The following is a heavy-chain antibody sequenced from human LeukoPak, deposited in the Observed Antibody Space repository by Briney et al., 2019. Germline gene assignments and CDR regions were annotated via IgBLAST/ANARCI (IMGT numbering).Heavy chain of an antibody. CDR2: ISRNSGSI. CDR1: GFTFDDYA. D-gene: IGHD3-9*01. J-gene: IGHJ6*02. Sequence: SLRLSCAASGFTFDDYAMHWVRQAPGKGLEWVSGISRNSGSITYADSVKGRFTISRDNAKNSLYLQMNTLRVEDTAVYYCTRDLMDYDVSTGLHHYYMDVWGQGTSVTVSS. CDR3: TRDLMDYDVSTGLHHYYMDV. V-gene: IGHV3-9*01.